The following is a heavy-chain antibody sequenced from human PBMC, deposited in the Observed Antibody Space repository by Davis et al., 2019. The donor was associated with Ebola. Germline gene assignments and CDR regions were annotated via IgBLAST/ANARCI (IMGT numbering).Heavy chain of an antibody. CDR2: INHSGST. CDR3: ARTVLLWFGGLLYSYYYGMDV. D-gene: IGHD3-10*01. Sequence: SETLSLTCAVYGGSFSGYYWSWIRQPPGKGLEWIGEINHSGSTHYNPSLKSRVPISVDTSKNQFSLKLRSVTAADTAVYYCARTVLLWFGGLLYSYYYGMDVWGQGTTVTVSS. V-gene: IGHV4-34*01. J-gene: IGHJ6*02. CDR1: GGSFSGYY.